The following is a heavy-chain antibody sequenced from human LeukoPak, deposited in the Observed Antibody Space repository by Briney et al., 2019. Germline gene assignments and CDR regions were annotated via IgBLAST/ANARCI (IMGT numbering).Heavy chain of an antibody. CDR1: GFTFSGYA. Sequence: GGSLRLSCAASGFTFSGYALHWVRQAPGKGLEWVAVLSFDGTITYYTDSVKGRFTLSRDNSKNTLYLQLNSLRAEDTAVYYCARDYTYYYDSGSSGPHYFGYWGQGTLVTVSS. J-gene: IGHJ4*02. D-gene: IGHD3-10*01. V-gene: IGHV3-30*04. CDR2: LSFDGTIT. CDR3: ARDYTYYYDSGSSGPHYFGY.